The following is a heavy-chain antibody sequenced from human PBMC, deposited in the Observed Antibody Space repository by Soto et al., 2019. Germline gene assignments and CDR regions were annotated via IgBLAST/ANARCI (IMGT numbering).Heavy chain of an antibody. CDR2: IYYSGST. CDR1: GGSVSSGSYY. CDR3: ARQVKQWLDFDY. J-gene: IGHJ4*02. Sequence: SETLSLTCTVSGGSVSSGSYYWICIRQPPGKGLEWIGYIYYSGSTNYNPSLKSRVTISVDTSKNQFSLKLSSVTAADTAVYHCARQVKQWLDFDYWGQGTLVTVSS. D-gene: IGHD6-19*01. V-gene: IGHV4-61*01.